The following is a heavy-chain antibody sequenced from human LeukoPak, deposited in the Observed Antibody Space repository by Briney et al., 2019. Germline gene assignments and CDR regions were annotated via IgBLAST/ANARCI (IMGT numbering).Heavy chain of an antibody. D-gene: IGHD1-26*01. CDR1: GGTFISYA. CDR3: ARDRGSGSYYDYFDY. J-gene: IGHJ4*02. CDR2: IIPIFGTA. V-gene: IGHV1-69*13. Sequence: SVKVSCKASGGTFISYAISWVRQAPGQGLEWMGGIIPIFGTANYAQKFQGRVTITADESTSTAYMELSSPRSEDTAVYYCARDRGSGSYYDYFDYWGQGTLVTAST.